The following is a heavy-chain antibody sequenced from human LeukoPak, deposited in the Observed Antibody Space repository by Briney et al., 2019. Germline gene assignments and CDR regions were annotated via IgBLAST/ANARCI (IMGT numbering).Heavy chain of an antibody. CDR2: IYYSGST. J-gene: IGHJ4*02. Sequence: SETLSLTCTVSGGSISSYYWSWIRQPPGKGLEWIGFIYYSGSTNYNPSLKSRVTISVDTSKNQFSLKLSSVTAADTAVYYCARSIVGATNALDYWGQGTLVTVSS. CDR3: ARSIVGATNALDY. CDR1: GGSISSYY. D-gene: IGHD1-26*01. V-gene: IGHV4-59*08.